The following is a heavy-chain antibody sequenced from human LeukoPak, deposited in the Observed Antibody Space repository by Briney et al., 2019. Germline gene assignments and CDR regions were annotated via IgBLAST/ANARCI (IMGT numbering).Heavy chain of an antibody. CDR3: AKGEASSSWQPYDY. Sequence: GGSLRLSCAVSGITFSDAWMSWVRQAPGKGLEWVAVISYDGSNKYYADSVKGRFTISRDNSKNTLYLQMNSLRAEDTAVYYCAKGEASSSWQPYDYWGQGTLVTVSS. CDR1: GITFSDAW. J-gene: IGHJ4*02. D-gene: IGHD6-13*01. V-gene: IGHV3-30*18. CDR2: ISYDGSNK.